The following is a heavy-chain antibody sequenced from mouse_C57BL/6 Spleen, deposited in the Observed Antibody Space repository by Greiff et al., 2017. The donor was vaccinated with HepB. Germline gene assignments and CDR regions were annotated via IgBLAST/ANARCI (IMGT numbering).Heavy chain of an antibody. J-gene: IGHJ1*03. CDR2: IWTGGGT. D-gene: IGHD2-5*01. V-gene: IGHV2-9-1*01. Sequence: VHLVESGPGLVAPSQSLSITCTVSGFSLTSYAISWVRQPPGKGLEWLGVIWTGGGTNYNSALKSRLSISKDNSKSQVFLKMNSLQTDDTARYYCASYYSNPFWYFDVWGTGTTVTVSS. CDR1: GFSLTSYA. CDR3: ASYYSNPFWYFDV.